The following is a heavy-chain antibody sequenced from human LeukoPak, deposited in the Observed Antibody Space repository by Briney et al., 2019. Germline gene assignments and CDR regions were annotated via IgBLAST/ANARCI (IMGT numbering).Heavy chain of an antibody. J-gene: IGHJ3*02. V-gene: IGHV1-2*06. CDR3: ARDLTMNMVVTRDALDI. Sequence: ASVKVSCKASGYSFTGYYMHWVRQAPGQGLEWMGRINPNSGGTNYAQKFQGRVTMTRDTSISTAYMELSSLRSDDTAVYYCARDLTMNMVVTRDALDIWGQGTMVTVSS. D-gene: IGHD4-23*01. CDR1: GYSFTGYY. CDR2: INPNSGGT.